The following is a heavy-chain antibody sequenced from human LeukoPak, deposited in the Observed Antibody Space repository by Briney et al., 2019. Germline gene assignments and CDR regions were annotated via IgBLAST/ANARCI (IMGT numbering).Heavy chain of an antibody. CDR1: GYTFTGYY. Sequence: EASVKVSCKASGYTFTGYYMHWVRQAPGQGLEWMGWINPNSGGTNYAQKFQGRVTMTRDTSISTAYMELSRLRSDDTAVYYCARGVAAAGTNYYYMDVWGKGTTVTVSS. V-gene: IGHV1-2*02. D-gene: IGHD6-13*01. CDR2: INPNSGGT. J-gene: IGHJ6*03. CDR3: ARGVAAAGTNYYYMDV.